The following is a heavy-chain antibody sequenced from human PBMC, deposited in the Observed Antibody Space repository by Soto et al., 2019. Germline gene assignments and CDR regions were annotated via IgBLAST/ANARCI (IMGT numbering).Heavy chain of an antibody. CDR2: IYYSGST. Sequence: SETLSLTCTVSGGSTSSGGYYWSWIRQHPGKGLEWIGYIYYSGSTYYNPSLKSRVTISVDTSKNQFSLKLSSVTAADTAVYYCAMLNGGRRKLLAYCGGDCRPDYWGQGTLVTVSS. CDR3: AMLNGGRRKLLAYCGGDCRPDY. D-gene: IGHD2-21*02. V-gene: IGHV4-31*03. CDR1: GGSTSSGGYY. J-gene: IGHJ4*02.